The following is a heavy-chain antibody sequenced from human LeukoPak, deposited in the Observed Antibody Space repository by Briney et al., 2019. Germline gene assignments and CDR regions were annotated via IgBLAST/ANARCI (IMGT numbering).Heavy chain of an antibody. V-gene: IGHV3-23*01. CDR3: ARCSSTSCSYYYYGMDV. CDR1: GFTFSSYA. D-gene: IGHD2-2*01. CDR2: ISGSGGST. J-gene: IGHJ6*02. Sequence: GGSLRLSCAASGFTFSSYAMSWVRQAPGKGLEWVSAISGSGGSTYYADSVKGRFTISRDNSKNTLYLQMNSLRAEDTAVYYCARCSSTSCSYYYYGMDVWGQGTTVTVSS.